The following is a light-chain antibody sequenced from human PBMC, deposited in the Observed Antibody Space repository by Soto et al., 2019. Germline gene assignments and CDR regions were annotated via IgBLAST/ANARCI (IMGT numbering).Light chain of an antibody. Sequence: QSVLTQPPSASGTPGPRVTISCSGNSSNIGSNSVNWYQQLPGTAPKLLIYSNDRRPSGVPDRFSGSKSGTSASLAISGLQSEDEADYYCAAWDDSMNGYVFGTGTKVTVL. CDR2: SND. V-gene: IGLV1-44*01. J-gene: IGLJ1*01. CDR1: SSNIGSNS. CDR3: AAWDDSMNGYV.